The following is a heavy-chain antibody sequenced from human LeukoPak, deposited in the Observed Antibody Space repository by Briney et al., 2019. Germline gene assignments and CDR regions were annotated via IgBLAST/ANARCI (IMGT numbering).Heavy chain of an antibody. CDR2: IWYDGSNK. CDR1: GFTFSGYG. V-gene: IGHV3-33*01. J-gene: IGHJ4*02. CDR3: AREEAAGTLDY. Sequence: PGRSLRLSCAASGFTFSGYGMHWVRQAPGKGLEWVAVIWYDGSNKYYADSVKGRFTISRDNSKNTLYLQMNSLRAEDTAVYYCAREEAAGTLDYWGQGTLVTVSS. D-gene: IGHD6-13*01.